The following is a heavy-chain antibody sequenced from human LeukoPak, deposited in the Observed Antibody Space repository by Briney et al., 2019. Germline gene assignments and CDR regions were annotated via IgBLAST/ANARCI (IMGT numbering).Heavy chain of an antibody. CDR1: GGSISSYY. CDR3: AREGYRGYSYAFDY. Sequence: SETLSLTRTVSGGSISSYYWSWIRQPPGKGLEWIGYIYYSGSTNYNPSLKSRVTISVDTSKNQFSLKLSSVTAADTAVYYCAREGYRGYSYAFDYWGQGTLVTVSS. D-gene: IGHD5-18*01. CDR2: IYYSGST. V-gene: IGHV4-59*01. J-gene: IGHJ4*02.